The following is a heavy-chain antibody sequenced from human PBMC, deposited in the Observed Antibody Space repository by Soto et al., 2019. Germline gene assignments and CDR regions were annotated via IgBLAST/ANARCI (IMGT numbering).Heavy chain of an antibody. CDR1: GGSISSYY. V-gene: IGHV4-59*01. D-gene: IGHD2-2*01. J-gene: IGHJ5*02. CDR2: IYYSGST. Sequence: PSETLSLTCTVSGGSISSYYWSCIRQPPGKGLEWIGYIYYSGSTNYNPSLKSRVTISVDTSKNQFSLKLSSVTAADTAVYYCARDQGYCSSTSCYHWFDPWGQGTLVTVSS. CDR3: ARDQGYCSSTSCYHWFDP.